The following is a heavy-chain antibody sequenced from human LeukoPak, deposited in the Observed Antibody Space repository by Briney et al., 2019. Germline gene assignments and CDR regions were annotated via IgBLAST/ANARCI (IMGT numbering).Heavy chain of an antibody. Sequence: GGSLRLSCEASGFILSRYSMNWVRQAPGKGLEWVSSVSTSSSYIYYADSVKGRFTISRDNAKKSLYLLMNSLRAEDTAVYYWARGDPDISLGGVGDAFDFWGQGTMVTVSS. CDR1: GFILSRYS. CDR3: ARGDPDISLGGVGDAFDF. V-gene: IGHV3-21*01. D-gene: IGHD3-16*01. J-gene: IGHJ3*01. CDR2: VSTSSSYI.